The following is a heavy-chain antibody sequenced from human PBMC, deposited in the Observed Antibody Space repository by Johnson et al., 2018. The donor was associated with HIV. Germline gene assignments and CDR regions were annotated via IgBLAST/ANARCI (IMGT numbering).Heavy chain of an antibody. V-gene: IGHV3-7*03. CDR2: IKQDGSEK. J-gene: IGHJ3*02. CDR3: AREDSAFDI. CDR1: GFTFSSYG. Sequence: VQLVESGGGVVQPGGSLRLSCAASGFTFSSYGMHWVRQAPGKGLEWVANIKQDGSEKYYVDFVKGRFTISRDNAKDSLYLQMNSLRPDDTAVYYCAREDSAFDIWGQGTMVTVSS.